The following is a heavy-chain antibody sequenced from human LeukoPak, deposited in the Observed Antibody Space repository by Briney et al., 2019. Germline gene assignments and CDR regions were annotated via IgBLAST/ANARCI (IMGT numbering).Heavy chain of an antibody. V-gene: IGHV3-72*01. Sequence: GGSLRLSCAASAFTFSSYTMNWVRQAPGKGLEWVGRIRNKANSHTTEYAASVKGRFTISRDDSKNSLYLQMNSLKTDDTAVYYCARGLGGTGARYFDYWGQGTLVTVSS. D-gene: IGHD3/OR15-3a*01. CDR3: ARGLGGTGARYFDY. CDR1: AFTFSSYT. CDR2: IRNKANSHTT. J-gene: IGHJ4*02.